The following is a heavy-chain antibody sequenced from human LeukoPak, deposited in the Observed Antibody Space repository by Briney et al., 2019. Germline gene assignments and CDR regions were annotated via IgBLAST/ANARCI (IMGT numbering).Heavy chain of an antibody. V-gene: IGHV1-69*04. CDR2: IIPLLTTT. CDR1: GGAFSNYA. D-gene: IGHD1-26*01. Sequence: SVKVSCKTSGGAFSNYALSWLRQAAGQGLEWIGRIIPLLTTTNYAQSFQGRVTITADTSTSTAYMEVSSLRSEDTAVYYCARGLYSAATTQFDHWGQGTLVTVSS. J-gene: IGHJ4*02. CDR3: ARGLYSAATTQFDH.